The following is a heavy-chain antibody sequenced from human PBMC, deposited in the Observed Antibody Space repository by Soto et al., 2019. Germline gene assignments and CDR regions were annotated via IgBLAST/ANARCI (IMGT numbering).Heavy chain of an antibody. CDR3: ATHIRAPTSVVVLKANRYFDF. J-gene: IGHJ4*02. D-gene: IGHD2-15*01. V-gene: IGHV3-23*01. Sequence: GGSLRLSGEASGFTFVTYSFSWVRQAPWKGLEWVSSTSGTGVDTYHADSVKGRFTISRDNSKNTLYLQMSSLRAEDTATYYCATHIRAPTSVVVLKANRYFDFCGQGTLVTFSS. CDR1: GFTFVTYS. CDR2: TSGTGVDT.